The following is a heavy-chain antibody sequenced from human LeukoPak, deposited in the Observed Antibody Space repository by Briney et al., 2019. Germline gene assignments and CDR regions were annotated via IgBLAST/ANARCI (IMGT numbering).Heavy chain of an antibody. V-gene: IGHV4-34*12. CDR1: GESLNYYY. CDR2: VFDGKTT. Sequence: SETLSLTCAVYGESLNYYYWSWIRQSPEKGLEWIGEVFDGKTTNYNPSLKSRVTISAVTSSNQFSLNLKSVTAADTAVYYCASGAWATRLHSWAQGTLVIVSS. CDR3: ASGAWATRLHS. D-gene: IGHD5-24*01. J-gene: IGHJ4*02.